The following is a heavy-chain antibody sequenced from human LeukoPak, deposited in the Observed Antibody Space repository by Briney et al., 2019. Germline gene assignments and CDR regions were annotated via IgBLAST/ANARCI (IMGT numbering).Heavy chain of an antibody. J-gene: IGHJ4*02. Sequence: SVKVSCKASGGTFSSYAIGWVRQAPGQGLEWMGGIIPIFGTANYAQKLQGRVTITADESTSTAYMELSSLRSEDTAVYYCARTVITMVRGVIGYYFDYWGQGTLVTVSS. CDR3: ARTVITMVRGVIGYYFDY. CDR2: IIPIFGTA. CDR1: GGTFSSYA. V-gene: IGHV1-69*01. D-gene: IGHD3-10*01.